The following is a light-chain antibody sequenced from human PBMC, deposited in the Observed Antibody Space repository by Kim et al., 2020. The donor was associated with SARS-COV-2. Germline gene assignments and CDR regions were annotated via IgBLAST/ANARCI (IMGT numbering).Light chain of an antibody. CDR1: SSNIGSYNY. J-gene: IGLJ3*02. V-gene: IGLV2-14*03. CDR2: DVN. Sequence: LSQPASVSGSPGQSISISCTGTSSNIGSYNYVSWHQQHPGKAPKLMIYDVNKRPSGISSRFSGSKSGSTASLTISGLQAEDEADYYCSSFTTRSTLVF. CDR3: SSFTTRSTLV.